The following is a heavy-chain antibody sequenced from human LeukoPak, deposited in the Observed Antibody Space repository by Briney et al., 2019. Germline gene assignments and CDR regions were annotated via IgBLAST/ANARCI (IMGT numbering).Heavy chain of an antibody. CDR2: IIPIFGTA. CDR3: AREFRGTVTTSSDY. J-gene: IGHJ4*02. Sequence: SVKVSCKASGGTFSSYAISWVRQAPGQGLEWMGGIIPIFGTANYAQKFQGRVTITADESTSTAYMELSSLRSEDTAVYYCAREFRGTVTTSSDYWGQGTLVTVSS. D-gene: IGHD4-17*01. V-gene: IGHV1-69*13. CDR1: GGTFSSYA.